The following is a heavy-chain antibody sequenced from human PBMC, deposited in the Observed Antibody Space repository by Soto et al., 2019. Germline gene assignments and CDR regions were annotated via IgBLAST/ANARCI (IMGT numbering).Heavy chain of an antibody. CDR2: ISAYNGNT. CDR3: ARDPPPPDY. V-gene: IGHV1-18*01. J-gene: IGHJ4*02. Sequence: QVQLVQSGDEVKKHGASVKVSCKASGYNFASYAISWMRQAPGQGLEWMGWISAYNGNTNYARNLRGRVTMPTDTSTSTAYMELRSLRSDNTAVYSCARDPPPPDYWGQGTLVTVSS. CDR1: GYNFASYA.